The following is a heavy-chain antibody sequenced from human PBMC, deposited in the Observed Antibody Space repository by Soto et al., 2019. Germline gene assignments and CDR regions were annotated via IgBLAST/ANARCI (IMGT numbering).Heavy chain of an antibody. CDR1: GGSISSYY. V-gene: IGHV4-59*01. D-gene: IGHD3-10*01. CDR3: ARATVLWFGELFGPFDY. Sequence: PSETLSLTCTVSGGSISSYYWSWIRQPPGKGLEWNGYIYYSGSTNYNPSLKSRVTISVDTSKNQFSLKLSSVTAADTAVYYCARATVLWFGELFGPFDYWGQGTLVTVSS. CDR2: IYYSGST. J-gene: IGHJ4*02.